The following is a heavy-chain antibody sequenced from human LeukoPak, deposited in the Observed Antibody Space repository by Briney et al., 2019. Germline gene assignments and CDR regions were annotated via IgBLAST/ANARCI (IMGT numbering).Heavy chain of an antibody. Sequence: SVKVSCKASGGTFSSYAISWVRQAPGQGLEWMGRIIPILGIANYAQKFQGRVTITADKSTSTAYMELSSLRSEDTAVYYCAKDGDGYNQIDYWGQGTLVTVSS. J-gene: IGHJ4*02. D-gene: IGHD5-24*01. CDR3: AKDGDGYNQIDY. V-gene: IGHV1-69*04. CDR2: IIPILGIA. CDR1: GGTFSSYA.